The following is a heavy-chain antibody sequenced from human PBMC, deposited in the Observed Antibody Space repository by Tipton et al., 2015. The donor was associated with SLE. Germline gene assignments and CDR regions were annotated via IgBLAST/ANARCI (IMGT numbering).Heavy chain of an antibody. Sequence: LRLSCTVSGGSISSHYWSWIRQPPGKGLEWIGYIYNSGSGNYNPSLKSRVPISVDTSKNQFSLKLSSVRAADTAVYYCARSDYYDSSGYSSYACDIWGQGPMVTVSS. CDR2: IYNSGSG. J-gene: IGHJ3*02. V-gene: IGHV4-59*11. CDR3: ARSDYYDSSGYSSYACDI. D-gene: IGHD3-22*01. CDR1: GGSISSHY.